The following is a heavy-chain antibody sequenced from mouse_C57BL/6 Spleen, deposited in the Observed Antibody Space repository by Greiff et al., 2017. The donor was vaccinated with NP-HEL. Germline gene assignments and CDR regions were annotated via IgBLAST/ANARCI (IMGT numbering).Heavy chain of an antibody. V-gene: IGHV14-2*01. Sequence: VQLKESGAELVKPGASVKLSCTASGFNFTAYYMHWVKQRPEQGLEWIGRIDPDDGDNKYDPKFPGKATITVDTSSNTAYLQLSSLTSEDTAVYYCARLDCNGYYYAMGYWGQGTSVTVSS. J-gene: IGHJ4*01. D-gene: IGHD2-1*01. CDR3: ARLDCNGYYYAMGY. CDR1: GFNFTAYY. CDR2: IDPDDGDN.